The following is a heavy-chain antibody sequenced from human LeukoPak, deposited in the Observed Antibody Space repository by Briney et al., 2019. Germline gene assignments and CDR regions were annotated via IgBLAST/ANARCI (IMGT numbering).Heavy chain of an antibody. CDR2: IKGDGIST. CDR1: GFTFSDYY. Sequence: SGGSLRLSCAASGFTFSDYYMSWIRHAPGQGLVWVSRIKGDGISTNYADSVKGRFTISRDIAKNTLYLQMNSLRAEDTGVYYCAKDHYWSIDYWGRGTLVTVSS. D-gene: IGHD3-3*01. J-gene: IGHJ4*02. V-gene: IGHV3-74*01. CDR3: AKDHYWSIDY.